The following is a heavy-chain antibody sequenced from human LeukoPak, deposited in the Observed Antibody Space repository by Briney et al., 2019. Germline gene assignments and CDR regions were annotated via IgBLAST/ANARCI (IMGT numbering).Heavy chain of an antibody. CDR1: GFTFSSYG. CDR2: ISYDGSNK. J-gene: IGHJ6*02. CDR3: AKEIYAPYYYDSSGHQAKYYYYGMHV. Sequence: GRSLRLSCAASGFTFSSYGMHWVRQAPGKGLEWVAVISYDGSNKYYADSVKGRFTISRDNSKNTLYLQMNSLRAEDTAVYYCAKEIYAPYYYDSSGHQAKYYYYGMHVWGQGTTVTVSS. D-gene: IGHD3-22*01. V-gene: IGHV3-30*18.